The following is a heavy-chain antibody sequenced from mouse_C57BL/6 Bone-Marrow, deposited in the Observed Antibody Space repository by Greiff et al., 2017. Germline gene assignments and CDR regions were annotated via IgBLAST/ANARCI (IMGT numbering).Heavy chain of an antibody. J-gene: IGHJ4*01. D-gene: IGHD1-1*01. CDR3: ARSGYYGHYYAMDY. CDR1: GYTFTSYW. CDR2: IDTSDSYT. V-gene: IGHV1-59*01. Sequence: QVHVKQPGAELVRPGTSVKLSCKASGYTFTSYWMHWVKQRPGQGLEWIGVIDTSDSYTNYNQKFKGKATLTVDTSSSTAYMQLSSLTSEDSAVYYCARSGYYGHYYAMDYWGQGTSVTVSS.